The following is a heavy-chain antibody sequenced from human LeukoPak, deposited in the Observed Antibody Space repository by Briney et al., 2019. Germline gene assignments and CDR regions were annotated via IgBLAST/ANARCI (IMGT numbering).Heavy chain of an antibody. D-gene: IGHD6-19*01. CDR3: ARVSSGWYGEGDY. CDR1: GYTFTGYY. V-gene: IGHV1-2*02. Sequence: ASVKVSCKASGYTFTGYYMHWVRQAPGQGLEWMGWINPNSGGTNYAQKFQGRVTMTRDTSISTAYMELSRLRSDDTAVYYCARVSSGWYGEGDYWGQGTLVTVSS. CDR2: INPNSGGT. J-gene: IGHJ4*02.